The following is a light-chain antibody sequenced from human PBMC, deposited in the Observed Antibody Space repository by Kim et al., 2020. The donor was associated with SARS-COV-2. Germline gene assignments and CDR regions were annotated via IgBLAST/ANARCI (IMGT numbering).Light chain of an antibody. J-gene: IGKJ4*01. V-gene: IGKV1-39*01. CDR2: AAS. CDR1: QSIEKF. Sequence: ASVGDRVTITCRASQSIEKFLNWYQQKPGKAPKLLINAASSLQGGVPSRLSGSGSGTDFTLTITSLQPEDFATYYCQQSYSMPITFGGGTKVDIK. CDR3: QQSYSMPIT.